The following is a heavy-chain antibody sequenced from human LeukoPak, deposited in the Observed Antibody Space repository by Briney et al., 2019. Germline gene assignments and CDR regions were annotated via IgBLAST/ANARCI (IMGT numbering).Heavy chain of an antibody. CDR2: ISYDGSNK. J-gene: IGHJ4*02. CDR3: ARDGAAADFDY. Sequence: GGSLRLSCAASGFTFSSYAMHWVRQAPGKGLEWVAVISYDGSNKYYADSVKGRFTISRDNSKNTLYLQMNSLRAEDTAVYYYARDGAAADFDYWGQGTLVTVSS. D-gene: IGHD6-13*01. V-gene: IGHV3-30-3*01. CDR1: GFTFSSYA.